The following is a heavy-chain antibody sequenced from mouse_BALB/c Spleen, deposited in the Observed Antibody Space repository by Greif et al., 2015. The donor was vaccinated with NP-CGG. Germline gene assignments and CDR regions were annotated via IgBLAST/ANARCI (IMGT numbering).Heavy chain of an antibody. J-gene: IGHJ4*01. V-gene: IGHV1-54*01. D-gene: IGHD1-1*02. Sequence: VQLQESGAELVRPGTSVKVSCKASGYAFTNYLIEWVKQRPGQGLEWIGVINPGSGGTNYNEKFKGKATLTADKSSSTAYMQLSSLTSDDSAVYFCARVDYAGYYAMDYWGQGTSVTVSS. CDR1: GYAFTNYL. CDR2: INPGSGGT. CDR3: ARVDYAGYYAMDY.